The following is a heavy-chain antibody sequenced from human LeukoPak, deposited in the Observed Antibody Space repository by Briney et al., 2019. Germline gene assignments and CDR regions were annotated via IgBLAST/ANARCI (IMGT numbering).Heavy chain of an antibody. V-gene: IGHV3-21*01. CDR3: ARDLVKMTPLYYYYYMDV. J-gene: IGHJ6*03. CDR2: ISSSSSYI. Sequence: SGGSLRLSCAASGFTFSSYSMNWVRQAPGKGLEWVSSISSSSSYIYYADSVKGRFTISRDNAKNSLYLQMNSLRAEDTAVYYCARDLVKMTPLYYYYYMDVWGKGTTVTVSS. D-gene: IGHD5-24*01. CDR1: GFTFSSYS.